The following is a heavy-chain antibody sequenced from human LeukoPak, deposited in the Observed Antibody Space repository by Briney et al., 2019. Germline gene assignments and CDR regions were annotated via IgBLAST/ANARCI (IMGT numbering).Heavy chain of an antibody. D-gene: IGHD6-19*01. CDR3: ARRGENSGSLRGWYFDL. J-gene: IGHJ2*01. V-gene: IGHV4-59*08. Sequence: SETLSLTCTVSGGSINSHNWSWIRQSPGKRMEWIGYIHYSGSTDSKASLKSRVTMSVDASKNQVSLKLRSVTAADTAIYYCARRGENSGSLRGWYFDLWSRGTLVTVSS. CDR2: IHYSGST. CDR1: GGSINSHN.